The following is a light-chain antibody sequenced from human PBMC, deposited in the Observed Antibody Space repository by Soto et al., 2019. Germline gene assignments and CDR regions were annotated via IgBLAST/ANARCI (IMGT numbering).Light chain of an antibody. Sequence: QSALTQPPSASGSPGQSVTISCTGAGTDVGQYNYVSWYQQHPGKAPKLLIHHVSRRPSGVPARFSGSKSGNTASLTVSGLQTEDEADYYCSSYTTSSTVVFGTGTKVTVL. CDR3: SSYTTSSTVV. CDR1: GTDVGQYNY. V-gene: IGLV2-8*01. CDR2: HVS. J-gene: IGLJ1*01.